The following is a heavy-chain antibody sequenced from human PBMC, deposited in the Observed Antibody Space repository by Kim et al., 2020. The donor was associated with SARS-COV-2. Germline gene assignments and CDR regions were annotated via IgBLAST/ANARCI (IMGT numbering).Heavy chain of an antibody. CDR2: IYYSGST. V-gene: IGHV4-61*01. Sequence: SETLSLTCTVSGGSVSSGSYYWSWIRQPPGKGLEWIGYIYYSGSTNYNPSLKSRVTISVDTSKNQFSLKLSSVTAADTAVYYCARLHSSGWYGLLLDYWGQGTLVTVSS. J-gene: IGHJ4*02. CDR1: GGSVSSGSYY. D-gene: IGHD6-19*01. CDR3: ARLHSSGWYGLLLDY.